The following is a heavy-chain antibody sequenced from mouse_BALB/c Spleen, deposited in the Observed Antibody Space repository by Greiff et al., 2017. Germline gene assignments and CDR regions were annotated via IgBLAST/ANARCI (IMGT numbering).Heavy chain of an antibody. CDR3: ERQTATFHWYFDV. J-gene: IGHJ1*01. D-gene: IGHD1-2*01. CDR2: ISSGGSYT. Sequence: EVKVVESGGDLVKPGGSLKLSCAASGFTFSSYGMSWVRQTPDKRLEWVATISSGGSYTYYPDSVKGRFTISRDNAKNTLYLQMSSLKSEDTAMYYCERQTATFHWYFDVWGAGTTVTVSS. V-gene: IGHV5-6*01. CDR1: GFTFSSYG.